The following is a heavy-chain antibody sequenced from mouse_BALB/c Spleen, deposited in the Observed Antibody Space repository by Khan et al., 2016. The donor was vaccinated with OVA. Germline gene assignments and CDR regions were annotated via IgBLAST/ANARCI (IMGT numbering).Heavy chain of an antibody. CDR3: ARTARIKY. J-gene: IGHJ2*01. Sequence: EVQLQESGPGLVKPSQSLSLTCTVTGYSITRGYGWNWIRQFPGNKLEWMGSISYSGSPHYNPSLKSRISITRDPSKNQFFLQLKSVTTEDTATYYCARTARIKYWGQGTTLTGSA. V-gene: IGHV3-2*02. D-gene: IGHD1-2*01. CDR2: ISYSGSP. CDR1: GYSITRGYG.